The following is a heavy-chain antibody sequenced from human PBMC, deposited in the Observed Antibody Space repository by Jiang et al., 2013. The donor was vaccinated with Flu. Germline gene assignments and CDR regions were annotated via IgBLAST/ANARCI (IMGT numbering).Heavy chain of an antibody. J-gene: IGHJ4*02. CDR1: GDSFSSYA. D-gene: IGHD5-18*01. CDR3: ARSSWGYGYGPFEF. V-gene: IGHV1-69*01. Sequence: VQLVESGAEVKKPGSSVKVSCKASGDSFSSYAISWVRQAPGQGLEWMGGIMPIFRTTNYAQKFQGRVTITADESTSTAYMELSSLISEDTAVYYCARSSWGYGYGPFEFWGQGTLVTVSS. CDR2: IMPIFRTT.